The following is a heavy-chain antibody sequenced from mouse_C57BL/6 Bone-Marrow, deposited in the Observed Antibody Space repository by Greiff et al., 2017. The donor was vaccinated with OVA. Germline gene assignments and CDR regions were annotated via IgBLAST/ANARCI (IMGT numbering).Heavy chain of an antibody. V-gene: IGHV5-12*01. CDR3: ARPVDRLRREGFAY. CDR2: ISNGGGST. CDR1: GFTFSDYY. J-gene: IGHJ3*01. Sequence: EVQRVESGGGLVQPGGSLKLSCAASGFTFSDYYMYWVRQTPEKRLEWVAYISNGGGSTYYPDTVKGRFTISRDNAKNTLYLQMSRLKSEDTAMYYCARPVDRLRREGFAYWGQGTLVTVSA. D-gene: IGHD2-2*01.